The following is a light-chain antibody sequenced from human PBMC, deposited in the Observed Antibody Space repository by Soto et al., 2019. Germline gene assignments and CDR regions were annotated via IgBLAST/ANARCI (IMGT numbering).Light chain of an antibody. CDR1: SSDIGDYSY. V-gene: IGLV2-14*01. J-gene: IGLJ2*01. CDR3: TSYTSSDTVI. CDR2: EVT. Sequence: QSALTQPASVSGSPGQSITISCTGTSSDIGDYSYVSWYRQHPGKAPKLIVFEVTNRPSGISNRFSGSKSGNTASLIITGLQAEDEADYYCTSYTSSDTVIFGGGTKLTVL.